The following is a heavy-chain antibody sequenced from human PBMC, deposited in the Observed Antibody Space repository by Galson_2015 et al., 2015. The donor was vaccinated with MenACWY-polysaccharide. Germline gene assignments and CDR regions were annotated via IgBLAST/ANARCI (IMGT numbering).Heavy chain of an antibody. D-gene: IGHD2-15*01. CDR1: GYDFPTSW. CDR2: IWPRDSAT. V-gene: IGHV5-51*03. J-gene: IGHJ5*02. Sequence: QSGAEVKKPGESLKISCKTSGYDFPTSWIGWVRQMPGKGLEWMGIIWPRDSATIYSPSFQGQVTISADKSTGTAYLQWTSLKASDTAMYYCARDGVKTPWSWFDPWGQGTLVTVSS. CDR3: ARDGVKTPWSWFDP.